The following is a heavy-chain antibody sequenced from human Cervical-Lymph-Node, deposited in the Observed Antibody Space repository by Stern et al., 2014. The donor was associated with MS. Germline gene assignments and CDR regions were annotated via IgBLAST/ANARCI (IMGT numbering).Heavy chain of an antibody. Sequence: QLQLQESGPGLVKPSETLSLTCTVSGGSISRQYWSWIRQPPGKGLEWIGYIYSSGNTNYNPSLKSRVTISVDTSKTQFSLKLSSVTAADTAVYSCARTPRGYWYFDLWGRGALVTVSS. D-gene: IGHD3-10*01. CDR2: IYSSGNT. V-gene: IGHV4-59*11. J-gene: IGHJ2*01. CDR3: ARTPRGYWYFDL. CDR1: GGSISRQY.